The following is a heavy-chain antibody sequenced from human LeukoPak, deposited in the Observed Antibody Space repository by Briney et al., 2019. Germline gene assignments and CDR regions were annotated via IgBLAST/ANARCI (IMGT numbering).Heavy chain of an antibody. CDR3: AKDDDRHWGSSCQDY. CDR1: GFTFSSYA. D-gene: IGHD2-2*01. CDR2: ISGSGGST. J-gene: IGHJ4*02. Sequence: GGSLRLSCAASGFTFSSYAMSWVRQAPGKGREWVSAISGSGGSTYYADYVRGRFTISRDNSKNMLYLQMNSLETEDTAVYYCAKDDDRHWGSSCQDYWGQGTLVTVSS. V-gene: IGHV3-23*01.